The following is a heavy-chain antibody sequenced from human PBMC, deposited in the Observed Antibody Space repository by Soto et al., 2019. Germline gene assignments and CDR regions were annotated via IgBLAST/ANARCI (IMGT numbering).Heavy chain of an antibody. CDR1: GFTFDDYA. V-gene: IGHV3-9*01. Sequence: PGGSLRLSCAASGFTFDDYAMHWVRQAPGKGLEWVSGISWNSGSIGYADSVKGRFTISRDNAKNSLYLQMNSLRAEDTALYYCAKAAWTTVTTFLHAAFDIWGQGTMVTVSS. D-gene: IGHD4-17*01. CDR3: AKAAWTTVTTFLHAAFDI. CDR2: ISWNSGSI. J-gene: IGHJ3*02.